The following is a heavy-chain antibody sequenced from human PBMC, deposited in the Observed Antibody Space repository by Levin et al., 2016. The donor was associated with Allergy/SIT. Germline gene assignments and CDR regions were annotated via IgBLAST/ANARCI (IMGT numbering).Heavy chain of an antibody. J-gene: IGHJ4*02. V-gene: IGHV3-21*01. D-gene: IGHD6-13*01. CDR3: AGVMGIAAAGAY. Sequence: WIRQPPGKGLEWVSSISSSSSYIYYADSVKGRFTISRDNAKNSLYLQMNSLRAEDTAVYYCAGVMGIAAAGAYWGQGNPGHRLL. CDR2: ISSSSSYI.